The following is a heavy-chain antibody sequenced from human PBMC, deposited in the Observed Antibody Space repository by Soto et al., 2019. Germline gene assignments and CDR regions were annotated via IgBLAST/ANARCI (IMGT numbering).Heavy chain of an antibody. CDR1: GFSFNRYN. Sequence: EVQLVETGGGLGQPGGSLRLSCAASGFSFNRYNMNWVRQAPGKGLEWVSYITASTGVTYYADSVEGRFTVSRDNAKSSLYLQMNSLRDEDTATYYCVRAFNGNSFGYGFWGQGTLVTVSS. J-gene: IGHJ4*02. CDR2: ITASTGVT. V-gene: IGHV3-48*02. D-gene: IGHD5-18*01. CDR3: VRAFNGNSFGYGF.